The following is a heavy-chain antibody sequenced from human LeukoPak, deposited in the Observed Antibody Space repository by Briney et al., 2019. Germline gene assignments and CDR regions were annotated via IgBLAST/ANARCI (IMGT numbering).Heavy chain of an antibody. CDR1: GGTFSSYA. J-gene: IGHJ4*02. CDR2: IIPIFGTA. Sequence: ASVKVSCKASGGTFSSYAISWVRQAPGQGLEWMGGIIPIFGTANYAQKFQGRVTITTDESTSTAYMALSSLRSEDTAVYYCARAYSGSYLGRGVHFDYWDQGTLVTVSS. V-gene: IGHV1-69*05. CDR3: ARAYSGSYLGRGVHFDY. D-gene: IGHD1-26*01.